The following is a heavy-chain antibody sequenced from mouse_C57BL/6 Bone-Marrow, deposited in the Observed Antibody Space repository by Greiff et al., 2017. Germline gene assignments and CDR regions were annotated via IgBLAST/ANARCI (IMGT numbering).Heavy chain of an antibody. CDR2: IDPSDSYT. V-gene: IGHV1-69*01. CDR3: ARDWDKNCDY. Sequence: QVQLKQPGAELVMPGASVKLSCKASGYTFTSYWMHWVKQRPGQGLEWIGEIDPSDSYTNYNQKFKGKSTLTVYKSSSTAYMQLSSLTSEDSAVDYCARDWDKNCDYWGQGTTLTVSS. D-gene: IGHD4-1*01. J-gene: IGHJ2*01. CDR1: GYTFTSYW.